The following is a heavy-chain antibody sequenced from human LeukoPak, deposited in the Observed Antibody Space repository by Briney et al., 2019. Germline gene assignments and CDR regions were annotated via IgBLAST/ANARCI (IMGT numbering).Heavy chain of an antibody. J-gene: IGHJ5*02. CDR1: GFTFTNAW. CDR2: IKSKTDGGTT. CDR3: STEGGGYRVPTAGWFDP. D-gene: IGHD5-12*01. V-gene: IGHV3-15*05. Sequence: KPGGSLRLSCAASGFTFTNAWMSWVRQAPGKGLEWVGLIKSKTDGGTTDYAAPVKDRFTISRDDSKNTLYLQMNSLKTEDTAVYYCSTEGGGYRVPTAGWFDPWGQGTLATVSS.